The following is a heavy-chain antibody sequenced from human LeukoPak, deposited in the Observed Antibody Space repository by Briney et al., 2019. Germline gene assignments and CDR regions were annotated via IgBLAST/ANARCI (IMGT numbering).Heavy chain of an antibody. J-gene: IGHJ6*02. CDR2: IRSKANSYAT. V-gene: IGHV3-73*01. CDR3: RLPYYYGSGSSYGMDV. D-gene: IGHD3-10*01. Sequence: PGGSLRLSCAASGFTFSGSAMHWVRQASGKGLEWVGRIRSKANSYATAYAASVKGRFTISRDDSKNTAYLQMNRLKTEDTAVYYCRLPYYYGSGSSYGMDVWGQGTTVTVSS. CDR1: GFTFSGSA.